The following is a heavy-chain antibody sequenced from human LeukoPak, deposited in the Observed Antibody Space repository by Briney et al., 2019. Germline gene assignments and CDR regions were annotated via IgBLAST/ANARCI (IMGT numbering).Heavy chain of an antibody. CDR3: ARSLHTTMENWFDP. CDR1: GGTFSSYA. Sequence: GASVKVSCKASGGTFSSYAISWVRHAPGQGLEWMGGIIPIFGTANYAQKFQGRVTIAADESTSTAYMELSSLRSEDTAVYYCARSLHTTMENWFDPWGQGTLVTVSS. D-gene: IGHD5-18*01. CDR2: IIPIFGTA. V-gene: IGHV1-69*13. J-gene: IGHJ5*02.